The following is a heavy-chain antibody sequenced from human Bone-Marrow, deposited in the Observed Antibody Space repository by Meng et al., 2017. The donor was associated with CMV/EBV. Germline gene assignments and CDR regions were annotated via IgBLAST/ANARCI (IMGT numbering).Heavy chain of an antibody. CDR2: ISSSSSYI. V-gene: IGHV3-21*01. D-gene: IGHD2-2*01. Sequence: GGSLRLSCAASGFTFSSYSMNWVRQAPGKGLEWVSSISSSSSYIYYADSVKGRFTISRDNAKNSLYLQMNSLRAEDTAVYYCAREHCSSTSCYFAFDIWGQGTMVTGSS. CDR1: GFTFSSYS. J-gene: IGHJ3*02. CDR3: AREHCSSTSCYFAFDI.